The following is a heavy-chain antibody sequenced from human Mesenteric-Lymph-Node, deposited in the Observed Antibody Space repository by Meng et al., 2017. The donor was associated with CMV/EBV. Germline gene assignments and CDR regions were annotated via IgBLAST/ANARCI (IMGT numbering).Heavy chain of an antibody. CDR1: FSGYY. J-gene: IGHJ4*02. Sequence: FSGYYWSWIRQPPGKGLEWIGEINHSGSTNYNPSLKSRVTISVDTSKNQFSLKLSSVTAADSAVYYCARGDTIFGVVITPPLYFDYWGQGTLVTVSS. V-gene: IGHV4-34*01. CDR3: ARGDTIFGVVITPPLYFDY. D-gene: IGHD3-3*01. CDR2: INHSGST.